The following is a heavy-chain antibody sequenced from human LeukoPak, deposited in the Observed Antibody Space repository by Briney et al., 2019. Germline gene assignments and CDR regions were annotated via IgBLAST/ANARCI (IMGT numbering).Heavy chain of an antibody. CDR2: ISSSSSYI. Sequence: PGGSLRLSCAASGFTFSSYEMNWVRQAPGKGLEWVSYISSSSSYIYYADSVKGRFTISRDNAKNSLDLQMNSLRAEDTAVYYCASRRDGYEISYWGQGTLVTVSS. D-gene: IGHD5-12*01. J-gene: IGHJ4*02. V-gene: IGHV3-21*05. CDR3: ASRRDGYEISY. CDR1: GFTFSSYE.